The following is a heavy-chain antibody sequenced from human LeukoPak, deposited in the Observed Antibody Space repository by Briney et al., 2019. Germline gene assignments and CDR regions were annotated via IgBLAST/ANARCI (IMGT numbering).Heavy chain of an antibody. J-gene: IGHJ4*02. CDR1: CYTFTSYG. CDR2: ISAYNGNT. D-gene: IGHD6-19*01. Sequence: ASVKVSCKASCYTFTSYGISWVRQAPGQGLEWMGWISAYNGNTNYAQKLQGRVTMTTDTSTSTAYMELSSLRSDDTAVYYCARVESSGWSESFDYWGQGTLVTVSS. CDR3: ARVESSGWSESFDY. V-gene: IGHV1-18*01.